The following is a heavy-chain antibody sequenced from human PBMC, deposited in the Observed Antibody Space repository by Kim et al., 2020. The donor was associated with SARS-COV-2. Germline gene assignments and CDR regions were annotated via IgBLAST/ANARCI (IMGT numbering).Heavy chain of an antibody. J-gene: IGHJ6*02. V-gene: IGHV3-9*01. Sequence: GGSLRLSCAASGFTFDDYAMHWVRQAPGKGLEWVSGISWNSGSIGYADSVKGRFTISRDNAKNSLYLQMNSLRAEDTALYYCANLGEGIAAAGVYGMDVWGQGTTVTVSS. CDR2: ISWNSGSI. CDR1: GFTFDDYA. CDR3: ANLGEGIAAAGVYGMDV. D-gene: IGHD6-13*01.